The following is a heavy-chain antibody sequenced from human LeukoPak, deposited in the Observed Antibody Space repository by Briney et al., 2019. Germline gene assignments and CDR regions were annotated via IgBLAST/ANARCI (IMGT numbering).Heavy chain of an antibody. V-gene: IGHV3-64D*09. CDR3: VKDKYPAVVAATLDY. D-gene: IGHD2-15*01. CDR1: GFTFSNYA. CDR2: ISSNGGIT. J-gene: IGHJ4*02. Sequence: PGGSLRLSCSASGFTFSNYAMHWVRQAPGKGLEYVSDISSNGGITYYADSVNGRFTVSRDNSKNMLYLQMNSLRAEDTAVYYCVKDKYPAVVAATLDYWGQGILVTVSS.